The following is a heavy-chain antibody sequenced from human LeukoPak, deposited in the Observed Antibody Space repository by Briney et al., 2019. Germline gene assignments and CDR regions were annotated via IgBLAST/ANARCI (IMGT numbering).Heavy chain of an antibody. V-gene: IGHV4-59*08. CDR2: VRDNGEN. CDR3: ARQPVNTAAFDI. Sequence: PSETLSLTCTVSGGSINAYYWSWIRQPPGKGLEWIAYVRDNGENNYNPSLTSRVAISVDTANNQISLRLNFVTAADTAIYYCARQPVNTAAFDIWGLGTMVTVSS. J-gene: IGHJ3*02. CDR1: GGSINAYY. D-gene: IGHD5-18*01.